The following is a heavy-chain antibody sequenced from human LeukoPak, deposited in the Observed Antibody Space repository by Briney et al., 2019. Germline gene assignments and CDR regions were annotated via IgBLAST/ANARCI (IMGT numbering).Heavy chain of an antibody. D-gene: IGHD3-10*01. CDR1: GFTVSSNY. Sequence: GGSLRLSCAASGFTVSSNYMSWVRQAPGKGLEWVSVIYSGGSTYYADPVKGRFTISRDNSKNTLYLQMNSLRAEDTAVYYCASLDPGDWFDPWGQGTLVTVSS. J-gene: IGHJ5*02. CDR2: IYSGGST. CDR3: ASLDPGDWFDP. V-gene: IGHV3-53*01.